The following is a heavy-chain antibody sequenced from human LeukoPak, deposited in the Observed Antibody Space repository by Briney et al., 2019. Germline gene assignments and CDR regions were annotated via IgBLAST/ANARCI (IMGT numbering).Heavy chain of an antibody. CDR1: GYNFTNYW. CDR3: ARHPSYTSGWPLDY. D-gene: IGHD6-19*01. CDR2: IYLGDSET. J-gene: IGHJ4*02. V-gene: IGHV5-51*01. Sequence: GESLKISCEGSGYNFTNYWIGWVRQMPGKGLDWMGIIYLGDSETGYSPSFQGQVTISADKSINTAYLQWSSLKASDTAMYYCARHPSYTSGWPLDYWGQGTLVIVSS.